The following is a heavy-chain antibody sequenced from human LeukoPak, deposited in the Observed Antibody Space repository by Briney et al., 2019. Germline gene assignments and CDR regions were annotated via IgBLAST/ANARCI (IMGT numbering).Heavy chain of an antibody. CDR2: IYYSGST. CDR3: ARVAPPYAAAAGSYAFDI. J-gene: IGHJ3*02. V-gene: IGHV4-59*01. Sequence: SETLSLTCTGSGGSISSYYWSWIRQPPGKGLEWIGYIYYSGSTNYNPSLKSRVTISVDTSKNQFSLKLSSVTAADTAVYYCARVAPPYAAAAGSYAFDIWGQGTMVTVSS. CDR1: GGSISSYY. D-gene: IGHD6-13*01.